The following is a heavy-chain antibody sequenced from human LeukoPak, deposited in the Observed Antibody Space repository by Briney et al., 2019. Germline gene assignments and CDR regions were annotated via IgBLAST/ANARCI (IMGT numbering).Heavy chain of an antibody. CDR2: ITGSSTWT. Sequence: PGGSLRLSCEASGFTFETYGMTWVRQAPGKGLEWVSGITGSSTWTYYADSVRGRFTISRDNSKNTLHLQMNNLTADDTAIYYCARELVSLGTGYFDLWGRGTLVTVSS. J-gene: IGHJ2*01. V-gene: IGHV3-23*01. CDR3: ARELVSLGTGYFDL. CDR1: GFTFETYG. D-gene: IGHD7-27*01.